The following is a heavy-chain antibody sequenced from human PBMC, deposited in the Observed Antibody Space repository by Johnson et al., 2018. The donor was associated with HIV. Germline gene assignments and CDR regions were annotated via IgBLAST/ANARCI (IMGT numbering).Heavy chain of an antibody. V-gene: IGHV3-66*01. CDR2: MYSGGSP. D-gene: IGHD3-10*01. Sequence: VQLVESGGGLVQSGGSLRLACVASGFIVGTNYMIWVRQAPGTGLEWVSVMYSGGSPYYADSVKGRFTISRDNSKNTVYLQMNSLRVEDTAVYYCARDRGLDAFDIWGQGTMVTVSS. CDR1: GFIVGTNY. J-gene: IGHJ3*02. CDR3: ARDRGLDAFDI.